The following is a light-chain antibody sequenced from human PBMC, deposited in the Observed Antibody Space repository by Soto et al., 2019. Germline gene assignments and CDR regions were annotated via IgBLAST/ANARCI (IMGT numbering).Light chain of an antibody. Sequence: QSVLTQPPSVSAAPGQKVTISCSVSSSNLGNNYVSWYQQLPGTAPKLLIYENNKRPSGIPDRFSGSKSGTSATLGITGLQTGDEADYYCGTWDSSLSVYVFGTGTKVTVL. V-gene: IGLV1-51*02. CDR3: GTWDSSLSVYV. CDR1: SSNLGNNY. J-gene: IGLJ1*01. CDR2: ENN.